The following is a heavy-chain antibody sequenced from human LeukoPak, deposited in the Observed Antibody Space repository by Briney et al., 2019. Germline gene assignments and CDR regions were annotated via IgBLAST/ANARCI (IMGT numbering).Heavy chain of an antibody. Sequence: GGSLRLSCAASGFTFSSYSMNWVRQAPGKGLEWVSSISSSSSYIYYADSVKGRFTISRDNAMNSLYLQMNSRRAEDTAVYYCARDQRRAVGKTAIKYFDYWGQGTLVTVSS. V-gene: IGHV3-21*01. J-gene: IGHJ4*02. CDR3: ARDQRRAVGKTAIKYFDY. D-gene: IGHD2-21*02. CDR2: ISSSSSYI. CDR1: GFTFSSYS.